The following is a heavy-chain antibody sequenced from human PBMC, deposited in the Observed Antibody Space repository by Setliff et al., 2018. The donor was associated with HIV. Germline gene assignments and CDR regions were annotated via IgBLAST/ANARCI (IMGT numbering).Heavy chain of an antibody. J-gene: IGHJ4*02. Sequence: PSETLSLTCTVSGGSISSGDYYWSWIRQPPGKGLEWIGNIYYSGSTYYNPSLKSRVTISVDTSKNLFSLRPSSVTASDTAVYYCARQAIFGYYDSSGYLDYWGQGTLVTVSS. V-gene: IGHV4-39*01. D-gene: IGHD3-22*01. CDR2: IYYSGST. CDR1: GGSISSGDYY. CDR3: ARQAIFGYYDSSGYLDY.